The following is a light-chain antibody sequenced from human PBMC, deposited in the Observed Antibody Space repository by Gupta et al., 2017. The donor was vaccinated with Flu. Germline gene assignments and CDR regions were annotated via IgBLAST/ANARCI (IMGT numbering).Light chain of an antibody. CDR1: QSGLYSSKNKNY. Sequence: DIVMTQSPYSLAVSLGERATINCKSSQSGLYSSKNKNYLAWYQQKPGQPPKLLIYWASTRESGVPDRFSGSGSGIDFTLTISSLQAEDVAVYYCQQYYSTPLTFGQGTKVEIK. J-gene: IGKJ1*01. V-gene: IGKV4-1*01. CDR2: WAS. CDR3: QQYYSTPLT.